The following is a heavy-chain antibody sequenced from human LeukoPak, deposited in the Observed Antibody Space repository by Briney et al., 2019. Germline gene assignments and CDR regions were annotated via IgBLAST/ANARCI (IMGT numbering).Heavy chain of an antibody. CDR2: INPNSGGT. V-gene: IGHV1-2*02. J-gene: IGHJ4*02. CDR1: GYTFTGYY. CDR3: ARSPILWWSHPFDY. Sequence: ASVKVSCKASGYTFTGYYMHWVRQAPGQGLEWMGWINPNSGGTNYAQKFQGRVTMTRDTSISTAYMELSRLRPDDTAVYYCARSPILWWSHPFDYWGQGTLVTVSS. D-gene: IGHD2-21*01.